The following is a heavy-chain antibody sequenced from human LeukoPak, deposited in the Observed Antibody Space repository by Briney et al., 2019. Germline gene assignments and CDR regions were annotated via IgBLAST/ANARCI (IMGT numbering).Heavy chain of an antibody. D-gene: IGHD3/OR15-3a*01. V-gene: IGHV1-69*05. J-gene: IGHJ5*02. Sequence: SVKVSCKASGYSFIGYSMHWVRQAPGQGLEWMGGIIPIFGTANYAQKFQGRVTITTDESTSTAYMELSSLRSEDTAVYYCARVLDPYNWFDPWGQGTLVTVSS. CDR3: ARVLDPYNWFDP. CDR1: GYSFIGYS. CDR2: IIPIFGTA.